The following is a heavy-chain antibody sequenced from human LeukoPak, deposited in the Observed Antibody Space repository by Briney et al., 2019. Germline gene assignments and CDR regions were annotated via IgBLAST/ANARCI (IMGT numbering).Heavy chain of an antibody. CDR1: GYSISSGYY. CDR2: IYHSGST. D-gene: IGHD4-11*01. CDR3: ARYGGNDYSKFDY. J-gene: IGHJ4*02. V-gene: IGHV4-38-2*02. Sequence: PSETLSLTCTVSGYSISSGYYWGWIRQPPGKGLEWIGSIYHSGSTYYNPSLKSRVTISVDTFKNQFSLKLSSVTAADTAVFYCARYGGNDYSKFDYWGQGTLVTVSS.